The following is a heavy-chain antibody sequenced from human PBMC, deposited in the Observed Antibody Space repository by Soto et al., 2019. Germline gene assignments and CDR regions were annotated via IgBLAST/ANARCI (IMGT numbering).Heavy chain of an antibody. CDR1: GDSVSSNSAA. J-gene: IGHJ4*02. CDR2: AYYRSKWYN. CDR3: ARSGPGGYIDH. Sequence: SQTLSLTCAISGDSVSSNSAALNLIMQSPSRGLEWLGRAYYRSKWYNHYAVSVKSRITVNPDTSKNQFSLQLNSVTPEDTAVYYCARSGPGGYIDHWGQGTLVTVSS. V-gene: IGHV6-1*01. D-gene: IGHD3-22*01.